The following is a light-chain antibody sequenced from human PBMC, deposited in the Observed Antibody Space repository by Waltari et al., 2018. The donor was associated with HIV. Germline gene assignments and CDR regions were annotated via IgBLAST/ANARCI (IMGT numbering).Light chain of an antibody. CDR1: PSNIGDNY. V-gene: IGLV1-51*02. CDR3: GTWDSNLSAWV. J-gene: IGLJ3*02. CDR2: ENN. Sequence: QSVLTQPPSVSEAPGQKVTFSCSGSPSNIGDNYVSWYRQLPGTAPKLLIYENNKRPSGIPDRFSGSKSGTSATLGITGLQTGDEADYYCGTWDSNLSAWVFGGGTKLTVL.